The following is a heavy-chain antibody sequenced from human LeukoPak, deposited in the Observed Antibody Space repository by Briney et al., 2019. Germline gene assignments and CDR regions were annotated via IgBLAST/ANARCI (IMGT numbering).Heavy chain of an antibody. J-gene: IGHJ4*02. V-gene: IGHV1-69*13. CDR1: GDTFSNYA. D-gene: IGHD3-10*01. CDR3: AKAETKRVIADSNDY. CDR2: IIPIFGTA. Sequence: SVKVSCKASGDTFSNYAITWVRQAPRQGLEWMGGIIPIFGTANYAQKFQGRVTITADESTSTAYMGLSSLRSEDTAVYYCAKAETKRVIADSNDYWGQGTLVTVSS.